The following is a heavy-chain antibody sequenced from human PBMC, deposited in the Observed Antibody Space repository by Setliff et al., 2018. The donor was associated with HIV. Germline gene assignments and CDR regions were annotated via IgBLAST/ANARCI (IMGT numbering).Heavy chain of an antibody. CDR1: GYTFTTYS. Sequence: ASVKVSCKASGYTFTTYSLHWVRQAPGQSLEWMGWINVGNGDTKYSQALQGRITITRDTSANTAYMELSSLRSDDTAVYFCARGALLAVFDFDHWDHGTLVTVSS. J-gene: IGHJ4*01. CDR3: ARGALLAVFDFDH. V-gene: IGHV1-3*01. CDR2: INVGNGDT. D-gene: IGHD3-10*01.